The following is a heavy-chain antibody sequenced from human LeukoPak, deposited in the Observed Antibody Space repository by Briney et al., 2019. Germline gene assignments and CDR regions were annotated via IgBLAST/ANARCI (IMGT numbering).Heavy chain of an antibody. CDR1: GFTFRTYA. Sequence: GGSLRLSCAASGFTFRTYAMNWVRQAPGKGLEWVSSISSSSSYIYYADSVKGRFTISRDNAKNSLYLQMNSLRAEDTAVYYCARDSRFDGYYLEYFDYWGQGTLVTVSS. CDR3: ARDSRFDGYYLEYFDY. V-gene: IGHV3-21*01. CDR2: ISSSSSYI. D-gene: IGHD5-18*01. J-gene: IGHJ4*02.